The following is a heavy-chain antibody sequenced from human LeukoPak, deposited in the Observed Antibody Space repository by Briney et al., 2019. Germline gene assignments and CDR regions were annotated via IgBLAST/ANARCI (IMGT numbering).Heavy chain of an antibody. CDR2: IYYSGST. CDR3: ARATDRSSQGNWFDP. Sequence: SETLSLTCTVSGGSISSYYWSWIRQSPGKGLEWIGYIYYSGSTNYNPSLKSRVTISVDTSKNQFSLKLSSVTAADTAVYYCARATDRSSQGNWFDPWGQGTLVTVSS. V-gene: IGHV4-59*01. CDR1: GGSISSYY. J-gene: IGHJ5*02.